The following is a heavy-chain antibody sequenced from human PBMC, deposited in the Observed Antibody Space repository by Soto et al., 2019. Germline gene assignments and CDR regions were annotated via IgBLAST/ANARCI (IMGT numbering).Heavy chain of an antibody. CDR1: GYTFSSYS. J-gene: IGHJ5*02. V-gene: IGHV1-3*01. Sequence: ASVKVSCKASGYTFSSYSMHWVRQAPGQRLEWMGWINAGNGNTNYAQKLQGRVTMTTDTSTSTAYMELRSLRSDDTAVYYCARDQGNNWFDPWGQGTLVTVSS. CDR2: INAGNGNT. CDR3: ARDQGNNWFDP.